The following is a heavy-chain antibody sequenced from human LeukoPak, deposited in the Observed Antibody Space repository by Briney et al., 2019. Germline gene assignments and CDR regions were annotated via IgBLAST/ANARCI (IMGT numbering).Heavy chain of an antibody. CDR1: GDSISSYSYY. V-gene: IGHV4-39*07. J-gene: IGHJ4*01. CDR2: ILFRGAT. Sequence: PLETLSLTCTVSGDSISSYSYYWAWLRQPPGKGLEWIGSILFRGATYYNPSLKPRIIMSVDTSQNHFSLKLTSVTAADTAVYFCARESGDTRTVNSFDFWGRGTLITVSS. D-gene: IGHD2-21*01. CDR3: ARESGDTRTVNSFDF.